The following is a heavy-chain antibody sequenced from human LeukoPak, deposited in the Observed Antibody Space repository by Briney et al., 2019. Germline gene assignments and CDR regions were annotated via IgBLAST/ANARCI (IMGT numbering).Heavy chain of an antibody. V-gene: IGHV4-39*07. CDR2: IYYSGST. J-gene: IGHJ6*03. CDR3: ARTNYYYYYMDV. Sequence: SETLSLTCTVSGGSISSSSYYWGWIRQPPGKGLEWIGSIYYSGSTYYNPSLKSRVTISVDTSKNQFSLKLSSVTAADTAVYYCARTNYYYYYMDVWGKGTTVTVSS. CDR1: GGSISSSSYY.